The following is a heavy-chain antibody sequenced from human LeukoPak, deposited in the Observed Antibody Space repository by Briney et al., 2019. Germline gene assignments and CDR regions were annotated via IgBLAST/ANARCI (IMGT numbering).Heavy chain of an antibody. D-gene: IGHD3-10*01. Sequence: PSETLSLTCTVSGGSISSHYWSWIRQPPGKGLEWIGYIYYSGSTNYNPSLKSRVTISVDTSKNQFSLKLSSVTAADTAVYYCARGGGRFGELLFDYWGQGTLVTVSS. J-gene: IGHJ4*02. V-gene: IGHV4-59*11. CDR2: IYYSGST. CDR1: GGSISSHY. CDR3: ARGGGRFGELLFDY.